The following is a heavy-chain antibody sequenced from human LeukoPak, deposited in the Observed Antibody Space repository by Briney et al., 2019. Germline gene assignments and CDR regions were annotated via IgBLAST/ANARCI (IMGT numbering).Heavy chain of an antibody. D-gene: IGHD5-24*01. CDR1: GGTFRNYN. CDR2: LIPILGIE. Sequence: SAKVSCKASGGTFRNYNINWVRQAPGQGLEWMGRLIPILGIENYAQNFQGRVTITADESTNTAYMELSSLTSDDTAVYYCARGVGDGHNLNWFDPWGQGTLVTVSS. CDR3: ARGVGDGHNLNWFDP. J-gene: IGHJ5*02. V-gene: IGHV1-69*02.